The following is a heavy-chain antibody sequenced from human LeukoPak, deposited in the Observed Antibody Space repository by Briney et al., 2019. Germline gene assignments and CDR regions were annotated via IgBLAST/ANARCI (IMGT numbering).Heavy chain of an antibody. CDR3: ARDESGYSSSWYSS. D-gene: IGHD6-13*01. Sequence: GASVKVSCKASGYTFTGYYMHWVRQAPGQGLEWMGWINPNSGGTNYAQKFQGRVTMTRDTSISTAYMELSRLRSDDTAVYYCARDESGYSSSWYSSWGQGTLVTVSS. CDR1: GYTFTGYY. J-gene: IGHJ5*02. V-gene: IGHV1-2*02. CDR2: INPNSGGT.